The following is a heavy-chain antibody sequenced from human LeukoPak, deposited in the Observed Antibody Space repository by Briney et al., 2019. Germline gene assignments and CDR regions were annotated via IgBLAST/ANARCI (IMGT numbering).Heavy chain of an antibody. D-gene: IGHD3-10*01. CDR3: ARADYYGSGTLPVY. Sequence: TSQTLSLTCTVSGGSISSGNYYWSWIRQHPGKGLEWIGYIHYSGSTYYNPSLKSRVTISVDTSKNQFSPKLSSVTAADTAVYYCARADYYGSGTLPVYWGQGTLVTVSS. V-gene: IGHV4-31*03. CDR2: IHYSGST. CDR1: GGSISSGNYY. J-gene: IGHJ4*02.